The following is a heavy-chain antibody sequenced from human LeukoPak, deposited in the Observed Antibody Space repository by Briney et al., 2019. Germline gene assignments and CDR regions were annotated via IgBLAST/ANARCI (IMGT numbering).Heavy chain of an antibody. Sequence: PSETLSLTCTVSGGSISSGGYYWSWIRQPPGKGLEWIGYIYHSGSTYYNPSLKSRVTISVDRSKNQFSLKLSSVTAADTAVYYCARDRGGVGATPGIDYWGQGTLVTVSS. J-gene: IGHJ4*02. CDR3: ARDRGGVGATPGIDY. CDR2: IYHSGST. CDR1: GGSISSGGYY. V-gene: IGHV4-30-2*01. D-gene: IGHD1-26*01.